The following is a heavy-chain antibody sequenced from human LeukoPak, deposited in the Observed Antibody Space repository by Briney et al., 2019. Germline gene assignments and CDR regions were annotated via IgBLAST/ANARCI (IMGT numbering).Heavy chain of an antibody. CDR2: ISGSGGST. CDR1: GFTFSSYS. Sequence: GGSLRLSCAASGFTFSSYSMNWVRQAPGKGLEWVSAISGSGGSTYYADSVKGRFTISRDNSKNTLYLQMNSLRAEDTAVYYCAKSSGYSQYYFDYWGQGTLVTVSS. D-gene: IGHD5-18*01. J-gene: IGHJ4*02. CDR3: AKSSGYSQYYFDY. V-gene: IGHV3-23*01.